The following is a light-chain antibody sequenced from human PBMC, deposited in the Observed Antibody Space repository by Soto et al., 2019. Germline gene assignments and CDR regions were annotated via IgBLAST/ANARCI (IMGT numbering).Light chain of an antibody. V-gene: IGKV1-5*01. CDR2: DAS. J-gene: IGKJ2*01. Sequence: DIQMTQSPSTLSASVGDRVTITCRASQSISDWLAWYQQIPGRAPKLLIYDASTLQSGVPSRFSGSGSGTEFILTIXXLQXXXSATYYCQEYKSATFGQGTKLQIK. CDR3: QEYKSAT. CDR1: QSISDW.